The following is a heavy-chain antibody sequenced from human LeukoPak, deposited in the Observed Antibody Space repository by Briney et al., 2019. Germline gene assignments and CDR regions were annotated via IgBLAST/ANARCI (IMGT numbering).Heavy chain of an antibody. CDR2: IYSGGST. Sequence: PGGSLRLSCAASGFTVSSNYMSWVRQAPGKGLEWVSVIYSGGSTYYADSVKGRFTISRDNSKNTLYLQMNSLGAEDTAVYYCARGPVYSGYDWDYWGQGTLVTVSS. CDR1: GFTVSSNY. V-gene: IGHV3-66*01. J-gene: IGHJ4*02. CDR3: ARGPVYSGYDWDY. D-gene: IGHD5-12*01.